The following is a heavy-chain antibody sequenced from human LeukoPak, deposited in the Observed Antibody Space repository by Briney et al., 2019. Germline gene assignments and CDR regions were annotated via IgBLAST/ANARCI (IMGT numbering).Heavy chain of an antibody. CDR2: IYSGGST. J-gene: IGHJ6*02. CDR3: ASSPQSGHYYYYGMDV. CDR1: GFTVSSNF. Sequence: GGSLRLSCAASGFTVSSNFMSWVRQAPGKGLEWVSVIYSGGSTYYADSVKGRFTISRDNSKNTLYLQMNSLRAEDTAVYYCASSPQSGHYYYYGMDVWGQGTTVTVSS. V-gene: IGHV3-66*01. D-gene: IGHD1-26*01.